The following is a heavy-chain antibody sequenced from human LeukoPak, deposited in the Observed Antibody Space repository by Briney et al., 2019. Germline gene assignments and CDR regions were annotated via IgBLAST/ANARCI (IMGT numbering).Heavy chain of an antibody. CDR2: ISSSGSTI. CDR1: GFTFSDYY. J-gene: IGHJ4*02. Sequence: GGSLRLSCAASGFTFSDYYMSWIRQAPGKGLEWVSYISSSGSTIYYADSVKGRFTISRDNSKNTLYLQMNSLRAEDTAVYYCARRAGGYSHPYDYWGQGTLVTVSS. V-gene: IGHV3-11*01. D-gene: IGHD4-23*01. CDR3: ARRAGGYSHPYDY.